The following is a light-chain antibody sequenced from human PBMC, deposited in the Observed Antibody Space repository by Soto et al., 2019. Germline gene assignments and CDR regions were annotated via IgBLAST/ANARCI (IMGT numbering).Light chain of an antibody. CDR2: EVT. CDR3: SSYTSTSTYV. J-gene: IGLJ1*01. CDR1: SGDIGSYNR. V-gene: IGLV2-14*01. Sequence: QSVLTQPASVSGSPGQSITISCTGTSGDIGSYNRVSWYQQHPGKAPKLIIYEVTDRPSGVSNRFSGSKSGNTASLTISGLQAEDEAEYYCSSYTSTSTYVLGTGTKLTVL.